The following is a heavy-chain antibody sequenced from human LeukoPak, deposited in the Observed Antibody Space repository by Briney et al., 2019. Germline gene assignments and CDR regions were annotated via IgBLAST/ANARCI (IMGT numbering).Heavy chain of an antibody. V-gene: IGHV3-21*01. CDR2: ISSSSSYI. CDR3: ARDAPPHYCSGGSCYSGIDY. J-gene: IGHJ4*02. Sequence: GGSLRLSCAASGFTFSAHSMNWVRQAPGKGLEWVSSISSSSSYIYYADSVKGRFTISRDNAKNSLYLQMNSLRAEDTAVYYCARDAPPHYCSGGSCYSGIDYWGRGTLVTVSS. CDR1: GFTFSAHS. D-gene: IGHD2-15*01.